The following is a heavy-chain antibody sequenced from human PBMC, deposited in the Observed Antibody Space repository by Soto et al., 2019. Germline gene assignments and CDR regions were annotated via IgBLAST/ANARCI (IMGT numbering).Heavy chain of an antibody. J-gene: IGHJ4*02. CDR1: GGTFSSYA. CDR3: ASVTLTTVVPPWTNYYFDY. D-gene: IGHD4-17*01. V-gene: IGHV1-69*13. Sequence: SVKVSCKASGGTFSSYAISWVRQAPGQGLEWMGGIIPIFGTANYAQKFQGRVTITADESTSTAYMELSSLRSEDTAVYYCASVTLTTVVPPWTNYYFDYWGQGTLVTVYS. CDR2: IIPIFGTA.